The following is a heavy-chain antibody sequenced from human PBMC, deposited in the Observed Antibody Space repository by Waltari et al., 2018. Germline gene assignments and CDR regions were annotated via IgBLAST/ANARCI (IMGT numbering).Heavy chain of an antibody. D-gene: IGHD2-15*01. Sequence: QGQLVQSGAEVKKPGASVKVSCKTSGYTFTDYSIYWVRQAPGQGLEWMGWINPQSGGTSYAHNFQGRVTMTRDTSITTVYMELSSLTSDDTALYSGARGIAFSAGQKRWFDFWGRGPLVTVSS. CDR1: GYTFTDYS. V-gene: IGHV1-2*02. J-gene: IGHJ4*02. CDR3: ARGIAFSAGQKRWFDF. CDR2: INPQSGGT.